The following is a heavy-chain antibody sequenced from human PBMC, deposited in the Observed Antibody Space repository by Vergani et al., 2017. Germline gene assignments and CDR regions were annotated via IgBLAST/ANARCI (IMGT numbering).Heavy chain of an antibody. CDR3: ARDRGYYGSGRPHYYYYMDV. CDR1: GYSFTSYD. J-gene: IGHJ6*03. CDR2: MNPNSANT. V-gene: IGHV1-8*01. Sequence: QVQLVQSGAEVKTPGASVTVSCKASGYSFTSYDINWVRQATGQGLEWMGWMNPNSANTGYAQKFQGRITMTRNTSISTAYMELSSLRSEDTAIYYCARDRGYYGSGRPHYYYYMDVWGKGTTVTVSS. D-gene: IGHD3-10*01.